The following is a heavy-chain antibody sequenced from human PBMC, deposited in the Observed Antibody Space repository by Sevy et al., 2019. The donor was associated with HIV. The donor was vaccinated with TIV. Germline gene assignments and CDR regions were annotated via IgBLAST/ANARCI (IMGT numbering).Heavy chain of an antibody. CDR2: FDPEDGET. Sequence: ASVKVSCKVSGYTLTELSMHWVRQAPGKGLEWMGGFDPEDGETIYAQKFQGRVTMTEDTSTDTAYMELSSLRSEDTAVYYCATRGSGEDAFDIWGQVTMVTVSS. CDR3: ATRGSGEDAFDI. J-gene: IGHJ3*02. D-gene: IGHD3-3*01. CDR1: GYTLTELS. V-gene: IGHV1-24*01.